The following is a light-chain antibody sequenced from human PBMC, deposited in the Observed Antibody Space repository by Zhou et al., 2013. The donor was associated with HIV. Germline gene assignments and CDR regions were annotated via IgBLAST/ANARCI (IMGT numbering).Light chain of an antibody. CDR1: QSISSS. CDR3: QQYNSYWT. J-gene: IGKJ1*01. Sequence: DIQMTQSPSSLSASVGDRVTITCRASQSISSSLNWYQQKPGKAPKLLIYKASSLQSGVPSRFSGSGSGTEFTLTISSLQPDDFATYYCQQYNSYWTFGQGTKVEIK. CDR2: KAS. V-gene: IGKV1-5*03.